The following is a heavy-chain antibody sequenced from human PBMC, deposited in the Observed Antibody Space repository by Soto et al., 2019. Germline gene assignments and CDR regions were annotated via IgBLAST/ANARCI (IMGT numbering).Heavy chain of an antibody. J-gene: IGHJ4*02. Sequence: DVQLWESGGGLVQPGGSLRLSCAASGFSFGSYALSWVRQAPGKGLEWVSTISGSGGSTYYADSVKGRFIISRDNSKSTLYLQMNSLRAEDTAVYYCATGTFNFDSWGQGTLVTVSS. CDR3: ATGTFNFDS. CDR2: ISGSGGST. CDR1: GFSFGSYA. V-gene: IGHV3-23*01.